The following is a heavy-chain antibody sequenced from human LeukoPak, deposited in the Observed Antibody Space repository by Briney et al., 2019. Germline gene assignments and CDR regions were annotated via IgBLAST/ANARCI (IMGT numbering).Heavy chain of an antibody. CDR3: ARQLGIPTLFYFDY. V-gene: IGHV4-59*08. J-gene: IGHJ4*02. D-gene: IGHD7-27*01. CDR2: IYYSGST. Sequence: PSETLSLTCTVSGGSISSYYWSWIRQPPGKGLEWIGYIYYSGSTSYNPSLRSRVTISVDASKNQFSLKLSSVTAADTAVYYCARQLGIPTLFYFDYWGQGTLVTVSS. CDR1: GGSISSYY.